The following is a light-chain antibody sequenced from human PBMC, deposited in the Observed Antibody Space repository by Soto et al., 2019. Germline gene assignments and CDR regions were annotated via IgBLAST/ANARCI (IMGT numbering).Light chain of an antibody. Sequence: DLQMTQSPSSLSASVGDRVTISCRTSQDIGNALGWYQQKPGVAPKRLIYAASALQSGVPSRFSGSASGHAFTLTISSLEPEDHAGYYCLQHNSYPLTFAQGT. CDR2: AAS. J-gene: IGKJ1*01. CDR1: QDIGNA. CDR3: LQHNSYPLT. V-gene: IGKV1-17*01.